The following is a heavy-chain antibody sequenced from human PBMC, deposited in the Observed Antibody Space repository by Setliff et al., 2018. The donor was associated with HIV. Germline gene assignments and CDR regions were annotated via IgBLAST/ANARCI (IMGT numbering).Heavy chain of an antibody. J-gene: IGHJ4*02. CDR3: ARHYNVNYYVRKDFDY. Sequence: ASETLSLTCTVSAGSIRSSTYYWAWIRQPPGKGLEWIGTIYYTGHTFYDPSLKSQVTTSVDTSKNQFSLNLSPVTAADTAVYYCARHYNVNYYVRKDFDYWGQGILVTVSS. D-gene: IGHD1-26*01. V-gene: IGHV4-39*01. CDR2: IYYTGHT. CDR1: AGSIRSSTYY.